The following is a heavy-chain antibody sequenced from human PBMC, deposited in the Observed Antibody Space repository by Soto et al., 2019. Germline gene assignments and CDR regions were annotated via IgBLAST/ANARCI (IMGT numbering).Heavy chain of an antibody. CDR2: ISSSSSTI. J-gene: IGHJ3*02. V-gene: IGHV3-48*02. CDR3: ARDSLRIQLWFSAFDI. Sequence: GGSLRLSCAASGFTFSSYSMNWVRQAPGKGLEWVSYISSSSSTIYYADSVKGRFTISRDNAKNSLYLQMNSLRDEDTAVYYCARDSLRIQLWFSAFDIWGQGTMVTVSS. D-gene: IGHD5-18*01. CDR1: GFTFSSYS.